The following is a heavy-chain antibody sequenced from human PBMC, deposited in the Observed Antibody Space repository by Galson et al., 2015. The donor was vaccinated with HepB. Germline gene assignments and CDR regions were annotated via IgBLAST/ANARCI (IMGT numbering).Heavy chain of an antibody. D-gene: IGHD3-10*01. Sequence: SVKVSCKASGGTFSSYAISWVRQAPGQGLEWMGGIIPIFGTANYAQKFQGRVTITADESTSTAYMELSSLRSEDTAVYYCARAVPEITMVRGGLGYYYMDVWGKGTTVTVSS. CDR1: GGTFSSYA. V-gene: IGHV1-69*13. J-gene: IGHJ6*03. CDR2: IIPIFGTA. CDR3: ARAVPEITMVRGGLGYYYMDV.